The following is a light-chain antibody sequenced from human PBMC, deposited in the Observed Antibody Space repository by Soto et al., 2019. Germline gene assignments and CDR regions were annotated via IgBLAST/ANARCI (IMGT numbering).Light chain of an antibody. J-gene: IGKJ4*01. CDR2: GAS. Sequence: EIVLTQSPGTLSLSPGERATLSCRASQTVNNNYLAWYQQIPGQAPRLLIPGASGRATGTPDRFSGSASGTDFTLTISRLEPEDFAVYYCQQYGSSPLTFGGGTKVDI. CDR3: QQYGSSPLT. CDR1: QTVNNNY. V-gene: IGKV3-20*01.